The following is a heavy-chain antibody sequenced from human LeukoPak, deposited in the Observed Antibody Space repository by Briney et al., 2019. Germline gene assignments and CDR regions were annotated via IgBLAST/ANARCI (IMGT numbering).Heavy chain of an antibody. D-gene: IGHD1/OR15-1a*01. CDR1: GFTFSSYW. Sequence: PGGSLRLSCAASGFTFSSYWMHWVRQAPGKGLVWVSRINSDGSSTSYADSVKGRLTISRDNAKNTLYLQMNSLRAEDTAVYYCAREGGTVYYFDYWGQGTLVTVSS. CDR2: INSDGSST. CDR3: AREGGTVYYFDY. J-gene: IGHJ4*02. V-gene: IGHV3-74*01.